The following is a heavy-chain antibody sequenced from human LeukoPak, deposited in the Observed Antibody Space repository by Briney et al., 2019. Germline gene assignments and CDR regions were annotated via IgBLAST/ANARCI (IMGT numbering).Heavy chain of an antibody. V-gene: IGHV4-4*07. J-gene: IGHJ4*02. CDR2: IYTSGST. Sequence: SETLSLTCTVSGGSISSYYWSWIRQPAGKGLEWIGRIYTSGSTNYNPSLKSRVTMSVDTSKNQFSLKLSSVTAADTAVYYCARAPVGSGSYSYYFDYWGQGTLVTVSS. D-gene: IGHD3-10*01. CDR3: ARAPVGSGSYSYYFDY. CDR1: GGSISSYY.